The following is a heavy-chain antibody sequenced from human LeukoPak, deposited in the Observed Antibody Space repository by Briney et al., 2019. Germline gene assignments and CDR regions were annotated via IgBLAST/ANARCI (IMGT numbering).Heavy chain of an antibody. CDR2: INHTGGT. CDR3: ARARARLWGFDY. V-gene: IGHV4-34*01. J-gene: IGHJ4*02. Sequence: SETLSLTCAVSGGSFSGYYWSWIRQPPGKGLEWIGEINHTGGTYYNPSLKSRVTISVDTSKNQFSLKLSSVTAADTAVYYCARARARLWGFDYWGQGTLVTVSS. D-gene: IGHD5-18*01. CDR1: GGSFSGYY.